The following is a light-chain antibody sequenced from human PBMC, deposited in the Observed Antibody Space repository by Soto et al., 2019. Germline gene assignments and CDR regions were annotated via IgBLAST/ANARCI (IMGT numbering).Light chain of an antibody. CDR1: QSISSY. Sequence: DIQMTQSPSSLSASVGDRVTITCRASQSISSYLNWYQQKPGKAPKLLIYAASSLQSGVPSMFSGSVSGTDFTLTISSLQPEDFATYYCQQSYSTPFTFGPGTKVDI. V-gene: IGKV1-39*01. CDR2: AAS. CDR3: QQSYSTPFT. J-gene: IGKJ3*01.